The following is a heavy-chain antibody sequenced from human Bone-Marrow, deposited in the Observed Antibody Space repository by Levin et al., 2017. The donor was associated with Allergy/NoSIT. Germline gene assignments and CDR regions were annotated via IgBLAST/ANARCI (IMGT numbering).Heavy chain of an antibody. CDR2: IWHDGSNE. CDR1: GFIFSNFA. J-gene: IGHJ4*02. V-gene: IGHV3-33*01. Sequence: SCEASGFIFSNFAMHWVRQAPGKGLEWVAVIWHDGSNEYYLDSVKGRFIISRDNSKNKVYLQMNRLRAEDTGVYYCSRDWALTGIDEPTILKDHSGQGTLVTVSS. CDR3: SRDWALTGIDEPTILKDH. D-gene: IGHD3-9*01.